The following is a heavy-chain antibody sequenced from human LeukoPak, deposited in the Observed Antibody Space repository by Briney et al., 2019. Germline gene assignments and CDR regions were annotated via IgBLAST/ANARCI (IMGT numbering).Heavy chain of an antibody. Sequence: GGSLRLSCTATGFIFSNYWMSRVRQAPGKGLEWVANIKQDGREQYYVDSLKGRFTISRDNAKNSLYLQMNSLRAEDTAMYYCATISQRSLDPWGQGTLVTVSS. CDR2: IKQDGREQ. CDR1: GFIFSNYW. D-gene: IGHD3-9*01. V-gene: IGHV3-7*05. CDR3: ATISQRSLDP. J-gene: IGHJ5*02.